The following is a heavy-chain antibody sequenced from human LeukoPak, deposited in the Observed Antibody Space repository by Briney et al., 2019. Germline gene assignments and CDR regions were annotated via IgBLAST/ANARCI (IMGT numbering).Heavy chain of an antibody. Sequence: GGSLRLSCAASGFTFSSYWMSWVRQAPGKGLEWVSYISSSGSTIYYADSVKGRFTISRDNAKNSLYLQMNSLRAEDTAVYYCARVDSSGYHCGLDYWGQGTLVTVSS. CDR2: ISSSGSTI. CDR1: GFTFSSYW. V-gene: IGHV3-48*04. D-gene: IGHD3-22*01. J-gene: IGHJ4*02. CDR3: ARVDSSGYHCGLDY.